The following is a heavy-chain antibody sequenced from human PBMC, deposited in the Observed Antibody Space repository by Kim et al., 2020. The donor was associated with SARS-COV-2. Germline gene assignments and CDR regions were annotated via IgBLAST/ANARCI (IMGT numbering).Heavy chain of an antibody. CDR1: GFTFTSSA. CDR2: IVVGSGNT. CDR3: AAGRTGYSFGEDWYFDL. V-gene: IGHV1-58*01. J-gene: IGHJ2*01. Sequence: SVKVSCKASGFTFTSSAVQWVRQARGQRLEWIGWIVVGSGNTNYAQKFQERVTITRDMSTSTAYMELSSLRSEDTAVYYCAAGRTGYSFGEDWYFDLWGRGTLVTVSS. D-gene: IGHD3-22*01.